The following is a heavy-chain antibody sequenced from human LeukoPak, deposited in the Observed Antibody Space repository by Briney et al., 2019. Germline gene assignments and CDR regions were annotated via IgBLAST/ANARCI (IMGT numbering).Heavy chain of an antibody. D-gene: IGHD3-22*01. V-gene: IGHV3-23*01. CDR3: AEPEGGYYDIRPD. Sequence: GGSLRLSCAASGFTFSSYAMSWVRQAPGRGLEWVSAISGSGGSTYYADSVKGRFTISRDNSKDTLYLQMNSLRAEDTAVYYCAEPEGGYYDIRPDWGQGTLVTVSS. J-gene: IGHJ4*02. CDR2: ISGSGGST. CDR1: GFTFSSYA.